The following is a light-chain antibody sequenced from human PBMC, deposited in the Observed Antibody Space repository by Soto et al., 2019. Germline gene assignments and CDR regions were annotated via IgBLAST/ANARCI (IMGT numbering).Light chain of an antibody. CDR2: DVS. J-gene: IGLJ1*01. Sequence: HSELTKPASGSGSPGQSITISCTRTSSDVGGYNFVSWYQHHPGKAPKLIIYDVSNRPSGVSNRFSGSKSGNTASLTISGLQAEDEADYYCSSYTPSSTPFVFGTGTKVTVL. V-gene: IGLV2-14*03. CDR3: SSYTPSSTPFV. CDR1: SSDVGGYNF.